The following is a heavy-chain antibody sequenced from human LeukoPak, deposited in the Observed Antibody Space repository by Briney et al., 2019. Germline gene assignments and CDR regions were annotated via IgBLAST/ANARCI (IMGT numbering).Heavy chain of an antibody. CDR3: AKGSSSSSRYYFDY. Sequence: GGSLRLSCAASGFTFSSYAMSWARQAPGKGLEWVSVISGSGGSTYYADSVKGRFTISRDNSKNTLYLQMNSLRAEDTAVYYCAKGSSSSSRYYFDYRGQGTLVTVSS. CDR1: GFTFSSYA. J-gene: IGHJ4*02. V-gene: IGHV3-23*01. D-gene: IGHD6-6*01. CDR2: ISGSGGST.